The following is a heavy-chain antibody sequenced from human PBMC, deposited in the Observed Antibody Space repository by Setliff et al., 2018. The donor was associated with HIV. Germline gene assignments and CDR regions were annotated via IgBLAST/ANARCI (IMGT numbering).Heavy chain of an antibody. CDR1: GYTFTSYG. CDR3: ARVPTTAIYDY. V-gene: IGHV1-18*01. D-gene: IGHD4-4*01. Sequence: GASVKVSFKASGYTFTSYGISWVRQAPGQGLEWMGWISAYNGNTNYAQKLQGRVIMTTDTSTSTAYMELRSLRSDDTAVYYCARVPTTAIYDYWGQGTLVTVSS. J-gene: IGHJ4*02. CDR2: ISAYNGNT.